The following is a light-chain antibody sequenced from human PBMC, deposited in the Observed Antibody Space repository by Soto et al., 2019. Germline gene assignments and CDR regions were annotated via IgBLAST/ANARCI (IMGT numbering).Light chain of an antibody. CDR2: EVS. J-gene: IGLJ1*01. Sequence: QSVLTQPPSASGSPGQSVTISCTGTSSDVGGYKYVSWYQQHPGKVPKLMIYEVSKRPSGVPDRFSGSKSGNTASLTASGLQAEDEADYYCSSYAGSNIDYVFGTGTKVT. CDR3: SSYAGSNIDYV. V-gene: IGLV2-8*01. CDR1: SSDVGGYKY.